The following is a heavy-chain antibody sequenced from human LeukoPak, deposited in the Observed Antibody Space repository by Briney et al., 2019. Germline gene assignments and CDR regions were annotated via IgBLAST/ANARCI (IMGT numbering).Heavy chain of an antibody. D-gene: IGHD6-13*01. CDR2: IYTSGST. J-gene: IGHJ3*02. V-gene: IGHV4-4*07. CDR1: GGSISSYY. CDR3: ARDRGAAAVRLAAFDN. Sequence: SETLSLTCTVSGGSISSYYWSWIRQPAGKGLEWIGRIYTSGSTNYNPSLKSRVTMSVDTSKNQFSLKLSSVTAADTAVYYCARDRGAAAVRLAAFDNWGQGTMVTVSS.